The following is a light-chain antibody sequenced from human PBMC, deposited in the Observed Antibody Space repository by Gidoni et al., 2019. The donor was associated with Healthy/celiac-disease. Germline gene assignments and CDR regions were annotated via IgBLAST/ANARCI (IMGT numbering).Light chain of an antibody. CDR1: SSDVGSYNL. Sequence: QSALPPPASVSGSPGQSITISCTGTSSDVGSYNLVSWYQQHPGKAPKLLISEVSKRPSGVSNRFSGSKSGNTASLTISGLQAEDETDYYCCSYAGSSTFVVFGGGTKLTVL. CDR3: CSYAGSSTFVV. J-gene: IGLJ2*01. V-gene: IGLV2-23*02. CDR2: EVS.